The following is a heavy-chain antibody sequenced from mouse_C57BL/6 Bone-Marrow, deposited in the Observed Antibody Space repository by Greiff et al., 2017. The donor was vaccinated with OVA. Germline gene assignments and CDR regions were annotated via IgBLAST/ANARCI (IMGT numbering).Heavy chain of an antibody. V-gene: IGHV2-2*01. J-gene: IGHJ3*01. CDR2: IWSGGST. Sequence: VQVVESGPGLVQPSQSLSITCTVSGFSLTSYGVHWVRQSPGKGLEWLGVIWSGGSTDYNAAFISRLSISKDNSKSQVFFKMTSLQADDTAIYYCARGPDYYGSSFAYWGQGTLVTVSA. CDR1: GFSLTSYG. D-gene: IGHD1-1*01. CDR3: ARGPDYYGSSFAY.